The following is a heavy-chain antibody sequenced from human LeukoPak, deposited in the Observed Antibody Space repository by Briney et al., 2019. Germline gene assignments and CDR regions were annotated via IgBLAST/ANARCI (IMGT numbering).Heavy chain of an antibody. CDR2: VNLQGST. CDR1: GGSITNTNY. D-gene: IGHD1-14*01. J-gene: IGHJ4*02. CDR3: AREGGPYRPLDY. Sequence: SQTLSLTCGVSGGSITNTNYWTWVRQPPGKGLEWIGEVNLQGSTNYNPSLMGRVAIAVDTSENHISLQLTSVTAADTAVYYCAREGGPYRPLDYSGQGTLVTVSS. V-gene: IGHV4-4*02.